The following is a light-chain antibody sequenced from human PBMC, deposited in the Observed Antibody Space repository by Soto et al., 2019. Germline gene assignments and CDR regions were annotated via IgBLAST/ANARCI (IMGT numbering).Light chain of an antibody. Sequence: EIVMTQSPATLSVSPGERATLSCRASQSVSSNLAWYQQKPGQAPRLLIYGASTRATGIPARFSGSWSGTQFTLTISXLLSEDFAVYYCQQYNNWPFPSWTFGQGTKVEIK. CDR2: GAS. V-gene: IGKV3-15*01. J-gene: IGKJ1*01. CDR3: QQYNNWPFPSWT. CDR1: QSVSSN.